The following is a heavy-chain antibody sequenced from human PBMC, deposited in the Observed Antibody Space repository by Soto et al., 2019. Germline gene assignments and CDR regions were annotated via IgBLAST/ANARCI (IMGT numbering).Heavy chain of an antibody. V-gene: IGHV4-34*01. CDR1: GGSFSGYY. J-gene: IGHJ4*02. D-gene: IGHD2-15*01. CDR3: ASESSGGSGFDY. CDR2: INHSGST. Sequence: QVQLQQWGAGLLKPSETLSLTCAVYGGSFSGYYWSWIRQPPGMGLEWIGEINHSGSTNYNPSLKSRVTISVDTSKNQFSLKLSSVTAADTAVYYCASESSGGSGFDYWGQGTLVTVSS.